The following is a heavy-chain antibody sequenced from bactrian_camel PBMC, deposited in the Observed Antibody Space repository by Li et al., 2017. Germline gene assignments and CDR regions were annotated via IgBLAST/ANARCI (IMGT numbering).Heavy chain of an antibody. D-gene: IGHD4*01. Sequence: DVQLVESGGGSVEVGESLRLSCAYSGHRGVCMGWFRQAPDKATEGVATIDADGTTRYRNSVKGRFTISKDDDQKTLFLEMNDLKPEDTAMYYCAADLSSPQCINIETKNPRDPGILYHDWGQGTQVTVS. CDR2: IDADGTTR. V-gene: IGHV3S31*01. J-gene: IGHJ4*01. CDR3: AADLSSPQCINIETKNPRDPGILYHD. CDR1: GHRGVC.